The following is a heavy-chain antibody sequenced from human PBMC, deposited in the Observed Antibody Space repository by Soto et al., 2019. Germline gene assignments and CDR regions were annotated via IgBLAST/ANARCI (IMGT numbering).Heavy chain of an antibody. J-gene: IGHJ6*01. CDR3: AKVIYRGGYYYYGMDV. CDR1: GFTFSSYG. CDR2: ISYDGSNK. Sequence: QVQLVESGGGVVQPGRSLRLSCAASGFTFSSYGMHWVRQAPGKGLEWVAVISYDGSNKYYADSVKGRFTISRDNSKNTLYLQMNSLRAEDTAVYYCAKVIYRGGYYYYGMDVW. V-gene: IGHV3-30*18. D-gene: IGHD3-10*01.